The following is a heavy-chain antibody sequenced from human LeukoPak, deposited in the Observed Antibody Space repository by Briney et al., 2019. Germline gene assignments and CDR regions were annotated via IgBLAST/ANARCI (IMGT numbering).Heavy chain of an antibody. V-gene: IGHV3-48*02. Sequence: PGGSLRLSCAASGFTFSSYSMNWVRQAPGKGLEWVSYISSSSSTIYYADSVKGRFTISRDNAKNSLYLQMNSLRDEDTAVYYCARERDDYVWRSYRWFDYWGQGTLVTVSS. J-gene: IGHJ4*02. D-gene: IGHD3-16*02. CDR3: ARERDDYVWRSYRWFDY. CDR2: ISSSSSTI. CDR1: GFTFSSYS.